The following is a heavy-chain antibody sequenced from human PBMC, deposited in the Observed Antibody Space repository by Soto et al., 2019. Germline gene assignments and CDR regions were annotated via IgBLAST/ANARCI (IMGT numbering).Heavy chain of an antibody. Sequence: QVHLVQSGAEAKKPGASVRVSCKGSGYAFTTCGVTWVRQAPGQGLEWMGWISAHNGNTNYAQKLQGRVTVTRDTSTSTAYMELRSLRSDDTAVYYCARGRYGDYWGQGALVTVSS. D-gene: IGHD1-1*01. CDR2: ISAHNGNT. J-gene: IGHJ4*02. V-gene: IGHV1-18*01. CDR1: GYAFTTCG. CDR3: ARGRYGDY.